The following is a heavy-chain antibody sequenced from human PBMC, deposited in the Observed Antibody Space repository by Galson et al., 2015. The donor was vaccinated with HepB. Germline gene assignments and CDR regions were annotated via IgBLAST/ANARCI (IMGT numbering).Heavy chain of an antibody. CDR2: ISSGSNI. CDR1: GFKFSSYN. CDR3: ASGGLTVKGFGESFLNWFDP. D-gene: IGHD3-10*01. V-gene: IGHV3-21*01. Sequence: SLRLSCAASGFKFSSYNMHWVRQAPGKGLEWVSYISSGSNIYYADSVRGRLTTSRDNAKNFMFLQMNSLRVDDTAVYYFASGGLTVKGFGESFLNWFDPWGQGILVTVSS. J-gene: IGHJ5*02.